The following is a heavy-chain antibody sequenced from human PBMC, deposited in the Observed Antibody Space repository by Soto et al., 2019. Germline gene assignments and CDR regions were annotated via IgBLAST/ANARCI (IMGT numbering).Heavy chain of an antibody. D-gene: IGHD6-13*01. CDR2: IWYDGSNK. CDR3: ARAGQQLALFDY. V-gene: IGHV3-33*01. J-gene: IGHJ4*02. CDR1: GFTFSSYG. Sequence: PGGSLRLSCAASGFTFSSYGMHWVRQAPGKGLEWVAVIWYDGSNKYYADSVKGRFTISRDNSKNTLYLQMNSLRAEDTAVYYCARAGQQLALFDYWGQGTLVTVSS.